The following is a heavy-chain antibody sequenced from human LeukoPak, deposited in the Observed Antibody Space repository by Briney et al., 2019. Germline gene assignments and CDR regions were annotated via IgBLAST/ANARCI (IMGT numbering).Heavy chain of an antibody. J-gene: IGHJ3*02. D-gene: IGHD3-9*01. V-gene: IGHV1-8*03. CDR3: ARVGYFDWLLHDAFDI. Sequence: ASVKVSCKASGYTFTSYDINWVRQATGQGLEWMGWMNPNSGNTGYAQKFQGRVTITRNTSISTAYMELSSLRSEDTAVYYCARVGYFDWLLHDAFDIWGQGTMVTVSS. CDR2: MNPNSGNT. CDR1: GYTFTSYD.